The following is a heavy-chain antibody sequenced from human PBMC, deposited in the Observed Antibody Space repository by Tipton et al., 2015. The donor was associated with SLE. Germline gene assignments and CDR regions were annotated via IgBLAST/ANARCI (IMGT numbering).Heavy chain of an antibody. J-gene: IGHJ4*02. Sequence: TLSLTCTVSGGSISSYYWSWIRQPPGKGLEWIGYIYYSGSTNYNPSLKSRVTISVDTSKNQFSLKLSSVTAADTAVYYCARERGIADFFDYWGQGTLVTVSS. CDR3: ARERGIADFFDY. CDR2: IYYSGST. D-gene: IGHD6-13*01. CDR1: GGSISSYY. V-gene: IGHV4-59*12.